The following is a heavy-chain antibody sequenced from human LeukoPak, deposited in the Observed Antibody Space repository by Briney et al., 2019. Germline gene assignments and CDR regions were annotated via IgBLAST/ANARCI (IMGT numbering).Heavy chain of an antibody. J-gene: IGHJ4*02. CDR2: ISYDGSNK. Sequence: PGGSLRLSCAASGFTFSGSAMHWVRQAPGKGLDWVAFISYDGSNKYYADSVKGRFTISRDNSKNTLYLQMNSLRTEDTAVYYCAREAPFDYWGQGTLVTVSS. V-gene: IGHV3-30*04. CDR3: AREAPFDY. CDR1: GFTFSGSA.